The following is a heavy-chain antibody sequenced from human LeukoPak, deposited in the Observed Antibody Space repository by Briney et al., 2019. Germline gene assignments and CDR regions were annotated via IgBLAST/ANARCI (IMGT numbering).Heavy chain of an antibody. Sequence: PSETLSLTCTVSGGSISSTYYWGWIRQPPGKGLEWIGSIYYSGSTYYNPSLKSRVTISVDMSKNQFSLKLSSVTAADTAVYYCARHPLADGRIHYFDYWGQGTLVTVSS. D-gene: IGHD5-24*01. CDR1: GGSISSTYY. V-gene: IGHV4-39*01. J-gene: IGHJ4*02. CDR3: ARHPLADGRIHYFDY. CDR2: IYYSGST.